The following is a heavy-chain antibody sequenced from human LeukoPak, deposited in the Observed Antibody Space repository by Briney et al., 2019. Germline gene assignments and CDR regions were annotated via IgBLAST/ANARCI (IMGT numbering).Heavy chain of an antibody. V-gene: IGHV4-39*01. CDR3: ARIGGTRVFGDY. CDR1: GVSISSDGYY. J-gene: IGHJ4*02. D-gene: IGHD2-15*01. Sequence: PSETLSLTCTFSGVSISSDGYYWGWDRQPPGKGLEWIGTIYYSGTYYNPSLKSRVTVSVDTSKNQFSLKLSSVTAADTAVYYCARIGGTRVFGDYWGQGILVTVSS. CDR2: IYYSGT.